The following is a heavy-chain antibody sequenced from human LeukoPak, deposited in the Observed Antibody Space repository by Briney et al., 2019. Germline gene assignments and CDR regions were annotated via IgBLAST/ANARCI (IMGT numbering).Heavy chain of an antibody. CDR1: RFPFSSYW. J-gene: IGHJ4*02. CDR2: IRSKALYGTR. D-gene: IGHD1-26*01. Sequence: PGGSLRLSCAASRFPFSSYWMSWVRQAPGQGLEWVGFIRSKALYGTREYAASVEGRFTISRDDSKGIAYLQMNTLKIEDTAVYYCARDSVNYYAPDYWGRGTLVTVSS. V-gene: IGHV3-49*04. CDR3: ARDSVNYYAPDY.